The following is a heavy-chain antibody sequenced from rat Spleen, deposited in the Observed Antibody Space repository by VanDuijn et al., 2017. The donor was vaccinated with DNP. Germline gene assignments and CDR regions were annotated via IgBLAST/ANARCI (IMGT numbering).Heavy chain of an antibody. CDR1: GFSFSDYY. D-gene: IGHD4-3*01. J-gene: IGHJ2*01. CDR3: ARWINSGYYFDY. V-gene: IGHV5-22*01. CDR2: INYDGGTA. Sequence: EVQLVESGGDLVQPGRSLKLSCAASGFSFSDYYMAWVRQAPTKGLEWVAYINYDGGTAYNGDSVKGRFTISRDNAKTTLYLQMNSLRSEDMATYYCARWINSGYYFDYWGQGGMVTVSS.